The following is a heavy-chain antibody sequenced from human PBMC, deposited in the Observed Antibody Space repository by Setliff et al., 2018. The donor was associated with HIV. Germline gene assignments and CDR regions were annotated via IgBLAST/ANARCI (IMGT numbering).Heavy chain of an antibody. CDR2: ITPSGGSR. CDR3: ARDVDVYDILTGYHFDY. CDR1: GYTFSSYS. Sequence: GASVKVSCKASGYTFSSYSLHWVRQGPGQGLEWMGIITPSGGSRRYAQKFQGRLTMTRDISTSTVHMDLSSLRPEDTAVYYCARDVDVYDILTGYHFDYWGQGTLVTVSS. D-gene: IGHD3-9*01. V-gene: IGHV1-46*01. J-gene: IGHJ4*02.